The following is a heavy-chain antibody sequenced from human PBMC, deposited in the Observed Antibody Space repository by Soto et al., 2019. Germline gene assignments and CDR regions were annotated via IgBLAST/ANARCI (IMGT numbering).Heavy chain of an antibody. CDR2: ISATGGST. J-gene: IGHJ4*02. V-gene: IGHV3-23*01. Sequence: EVQVLDSGGGLVQPGGSLRLSCAASGFTFNNYAMNWVRQAPAKGLEWVATISATGGSTYYADSVKGRFTISRDNSKNTLYLRMDRLRVEDTAVYYCAKDRLAGNFDYWGQGTQVTVSS. CDR1: GFTFNNYA. CDR3: AKDRLAGNFDY.